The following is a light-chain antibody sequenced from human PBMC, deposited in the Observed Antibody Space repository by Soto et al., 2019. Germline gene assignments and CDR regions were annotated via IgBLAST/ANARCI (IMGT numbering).Light chain of an antibody. CDR1: QSVSSSY. V-gene: IGKV3-20*01. Sequence: EIVLTQSPGTLSLSPGERATLSCRASQSVSSSYLAWYQQKPDQAPRLLIYVASSRATGIPDRFSGSGSGTDFTLTISRLEPEDFAVYYCQQYGSSPLSFGGATKVEIK. CDR2: VAS. CDR3: QQYGSSPLS. J-gene: IGKJ4*01.